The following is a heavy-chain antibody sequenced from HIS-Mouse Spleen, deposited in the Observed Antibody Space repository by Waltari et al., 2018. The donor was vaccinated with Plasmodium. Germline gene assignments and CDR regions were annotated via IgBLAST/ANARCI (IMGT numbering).Heavy chain of an antibody. CDR3: ARWVGNWFDP. Sequence: QVQLQESGPGLVKPSQPLSLTCSVSGGSISSGGYYWSWIRQHPGKGLEWIGYIYYSGSTYYNPSLKSRVTISVDTSKNQFSLKVNSVTAADTAVYYCARWVGNWFDPWGQGTLVTVSS. CDR2: IYYSGST. V-gene: IGHV4-31*03. J-gene: IGHJ5*02. CDR1: GGSISSGGYY. D-gene: IGHD1-26*01.